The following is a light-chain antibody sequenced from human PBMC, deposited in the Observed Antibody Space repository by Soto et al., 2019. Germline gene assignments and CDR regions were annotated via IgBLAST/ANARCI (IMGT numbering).Light chain of an antibody. CDR2: EVN. Sequence: QSVLTQPPSASGSPGQSVTIACTGTSSDVGGYKYVSWYQQHPGKAPKLMIYEVNKRPSGVPDRFSGSKSGHTASLTVSGLQADDEADYFCSSYAGRNIMLFGGGTKLTVL. V-gene: IGLV2-8*01. CDR1: SSDVGGYKY. CDR3: SSYAGRNIML. J-gene: IGLJ2*01.